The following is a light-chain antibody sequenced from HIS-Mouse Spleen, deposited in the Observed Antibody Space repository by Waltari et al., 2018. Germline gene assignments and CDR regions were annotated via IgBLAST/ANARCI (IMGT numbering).Light chain of an antibody. J-gene: IGLJ1*01. V-gene: IGLV2-11*01. CDR1: SSDFVGYND. CDR2: DVS. Sequence: QSALTQPRSVSGSPGQAVTISCTGTSSDFVGYNDVLWYQQHPGKAPKLMIYDVSKRPSGVPDRFSGSKSGNTASLTISGLQAEDEADYYCCSYAGSYTGVFGTGTKVTVL. CDR3: CSYAGSYTGV.